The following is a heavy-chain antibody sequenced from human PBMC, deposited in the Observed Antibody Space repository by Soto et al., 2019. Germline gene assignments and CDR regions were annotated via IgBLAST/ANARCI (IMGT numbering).Heavy chain of an antibody. CDR1: GFTFTNYD. Sequence: EVQLVESGGGLVQPGGSLRLSCAASGFTFTNYDMHWVRQVTGKGLEWVSGITTAGDTYYPGSVKGRFTISREKAKNSWYRQMNSLSAGDTAVYYCARELHGGSYGMDVWGQGTTVTVSS. CDR2: ITTAGDT. CDR3: ARELHGGSYGMDV. J-gene: IGHJ6*02. V-gene: IGHV3-13*01.